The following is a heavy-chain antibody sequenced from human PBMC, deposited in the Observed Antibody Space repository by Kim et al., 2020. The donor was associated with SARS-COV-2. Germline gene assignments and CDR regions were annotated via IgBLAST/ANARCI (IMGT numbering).Heavy chain of an antibody. J-gene: IGHJ3*01. CDR2: T. V-gene: IGHV1-18*01. D-gene: IGHD3-3*01. Sequence: TSYAERYQGRLPLTRDTSTSTLHMELRSLRSDDTAVYFCARDSAILGAFDVWGQGTKVTVSS. CDR3: ARDSAILGAFDV.